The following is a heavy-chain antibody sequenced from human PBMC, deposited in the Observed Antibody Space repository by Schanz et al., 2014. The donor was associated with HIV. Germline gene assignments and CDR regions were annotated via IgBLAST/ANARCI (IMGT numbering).Heavy chain of an antibody. Sequence: EVQLVETGGGLIQPGGSLRLSCAVSGFTISSNYMSWVRQAPGKGLVWVSRINALGTTTAYADSVKGRFAISRDNAKRTLYLQMNSLRAEESAVFYCARESNGAFDLWGRGTLVTVSS. V-gene: IGHV3-74*01. J-gene: IGHJ2*01. CDR1: GFTISSNY. CDR2: INALGTTT. CDR3: ARESNGAFDL.